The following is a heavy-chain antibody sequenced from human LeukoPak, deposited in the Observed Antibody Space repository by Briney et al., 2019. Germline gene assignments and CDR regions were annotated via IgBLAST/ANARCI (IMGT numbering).Heavy chain of an antibody. D-gene: IGHD1-14*01. CDR2: INPNNGGT. Sequence: ASVKVSCKASGYSFTGYYIHWVRQAPGQGLEWMGWINPNNGGTNYAQKFQSRVTVTRDTSISTAFMELSRLRSDDTAVYYCAGAHRGPLALMDVWGKGTTVTVSS. J-gene: IGHJ6*03. CDR3: AGAHRGPLALMDV. CDR1: GYSFTGYY. V-gene: IGHV1-2*02.